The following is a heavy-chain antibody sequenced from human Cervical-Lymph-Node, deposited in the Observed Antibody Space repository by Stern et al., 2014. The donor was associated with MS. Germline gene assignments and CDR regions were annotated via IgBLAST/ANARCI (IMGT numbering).Heavy chain of an antibody. D-gene: IGHD4-11*01. Sequence: VQLVESGPGLVKPSETLSLTCSVSGGSITNRDYWGWIRQSPGKGLEWIGSVYYSGITYYRPSLKSRATISIDTSKNHFSLKLTSVPATDTAVYFCARGVTAVTNYVPNWCFDLWGRGTLVTISS. CDR3: ARGVTAVTNYVPNWCFDL. V-gene: IGHV4-39*02. J-gene: IGHJ2*01. CDR2: VYYSGIT. CDR1: GGSITNRDY.